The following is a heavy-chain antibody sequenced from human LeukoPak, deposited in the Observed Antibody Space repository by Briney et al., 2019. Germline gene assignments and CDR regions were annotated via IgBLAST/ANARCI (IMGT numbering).Heavy chain of an antibody. V-gene: IGHV3-66*04. J-gene: IGHJ4*02. Sequence: PGGSLRLSCAASGFTFSSYGMTWVRQAPGKGLEWVSVIYSGGSTYYADSVKGRFTISGDNSKNTLYLQMNSLRAEDTAVYYCARHQWLANYFDYWGQGTLVTVSS. CDR2: IYSGGST. CDR3: ARHQWLANYFDY. D-gene: IGHD6-19*01. CDR1: GFTFSSYG.